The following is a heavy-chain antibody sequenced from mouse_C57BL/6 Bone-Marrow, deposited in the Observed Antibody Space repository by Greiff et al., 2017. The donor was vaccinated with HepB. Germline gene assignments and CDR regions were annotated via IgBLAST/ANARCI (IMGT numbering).Heavy chain of an antibody. CDR3: ARRVTPDYYAMDS. D-gene: IGHD2-12*01. J-gene: IGHJ4*01. Sequence: EVQRVESGGGLVQPGGSLKLSCAASGFTFSDYYMYWVRQTPEKRLEWVAYISNGGGSTYYPDTVKGRFTISRDNAKNTLYLQMSRLKSEDTAMYYCARRVTPDYYAMDSWGQGTSVTVSS. CDR1: GFTFSDYY. CDR2: ISNGGGST. V-gene: IGHV5-12*01.